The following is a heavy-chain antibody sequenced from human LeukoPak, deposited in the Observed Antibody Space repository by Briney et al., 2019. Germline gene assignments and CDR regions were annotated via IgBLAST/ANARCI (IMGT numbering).Heavy chain of an antibody. V-gene: IGHV1-18*01. D-gene: IGHD2-15*01. Sequence: GASVKVSCKASGYTFTSCGISWVRQAPGQGLEWMGWISAYNGNTNYAQKLQGRVTMTTDTSTSTAYMELRSLRSDDTAVYYCARNIVVVVAARKYYFDYWGQGTLVTVSS. CDR2: ISAYNGNT. J-gene: IGHJ4*02. CDR3: ARNIVVVVAARKYYFDY. CDR1: GYTFTSCG.